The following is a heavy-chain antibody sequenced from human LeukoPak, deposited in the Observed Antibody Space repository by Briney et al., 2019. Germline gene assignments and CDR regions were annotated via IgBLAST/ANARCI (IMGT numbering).Heavy chain of an antibody. J-gene: IGHJ4*02. CDR3: ARGGPKRWLQFPFDY. Sequence: SETLSLTCAVYGGSFSGYYWSWIRQPPGKGLEWIGEINHSGSTNYNPSLKSRVTISVDTSKNQFSLKLSSVTAADTAVYYCARGGPKRWLQFPFDYWGQGTLVTVSS. CDR1: GGSFSGYY. V-gene: IGHV4-34*01. CDR2: INHSGST. D-gene: IGHD5-24*01.